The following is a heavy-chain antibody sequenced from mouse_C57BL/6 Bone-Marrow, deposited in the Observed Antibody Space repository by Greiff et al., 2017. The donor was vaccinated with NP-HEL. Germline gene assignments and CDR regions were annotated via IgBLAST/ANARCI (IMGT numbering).Heavy chain of an antibody. CDR1: GYTFTSYW. CDR2: IYPGSGST. CDR3: ARIVAPYYAMDY. Sequence: QVQLQQPGAELVKPGASVKMSCKASGYTFTSYWITWVKQRPGQGLEWIGDIYPGSGSTNFNEKFKSKATLTVDTSSSTAYMQLSSLTSEDSAVYYCARIVAPYYAMDYWGQGTSVTVSS. J-gene: IGHJ4*01. D-gene: IGHD1-1*01. V-gene: IGHV1-55*01.